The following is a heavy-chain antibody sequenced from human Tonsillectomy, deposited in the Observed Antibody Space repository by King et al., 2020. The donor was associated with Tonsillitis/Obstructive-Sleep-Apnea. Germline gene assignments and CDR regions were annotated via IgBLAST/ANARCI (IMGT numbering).Heavy chain of an antibody. J-gene: IGHJ6*03. CDR1: GYTFTTYP. CDR3: ARDGSSSGYYYIDV. D-gene: IGHD3-22*01. Sequence: QLVQSGAEVEKPGASVKVSCRASGYTFTTYPIHWVRQAPGQRLEWMGWIDAGNGNTKYSQKFQGRVTITRDTSASKAYMELSSLRSKDTAVYYCARDGSSSGYYYIDVWGKGTSVTVSS. CDR2: IDAGNGNT. V-gene: IGHV1-3*01.